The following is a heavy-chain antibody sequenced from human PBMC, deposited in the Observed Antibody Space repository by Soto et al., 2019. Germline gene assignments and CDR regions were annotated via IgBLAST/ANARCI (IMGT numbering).Heavy chain of an antibody. J-gene: IGHJ6*02. Sequence: TLSPTSTVSICSIIRGGYYWIWIRQHPVKGLEWIGYIYYSGSTHYNPSLKRRVTISVDTSKNQFSLKLSAVTAADTAVYYCARENGWLTRGYYSYYGMDVWGQGTTVHVSS. CDR2: IYYSGST. V-gene: IGHV4-31*03. CDR1: ICSIIRGGYY. D-gene: IGHD3-10*01. CDR3: ARENGWLTRGYYSYYGMDV.